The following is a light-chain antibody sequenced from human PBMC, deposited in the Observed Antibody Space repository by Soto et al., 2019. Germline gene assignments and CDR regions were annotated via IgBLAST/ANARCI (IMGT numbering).Light chain of an antibody. CDR2: DNT. CDR3: QSYDRSLSYV. Sequence: QSVLTQPPSVSGAPGQRVTISCTGSSSNIGANYDVQWYQQLPGTAPKLLMYDNTNRPSGVPDRFSGSKSGTSASLAITGLQAEDEADYYCQSYDRSLSYVFGTGTKVTVL. J-gene: IGLJ1*01. CDR1: SSNIGANYD. V-gene: IGLV1-40*01.